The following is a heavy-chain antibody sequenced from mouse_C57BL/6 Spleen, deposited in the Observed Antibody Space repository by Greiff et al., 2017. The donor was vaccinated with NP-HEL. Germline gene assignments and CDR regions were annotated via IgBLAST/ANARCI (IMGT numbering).Heavy chain of an antibody. J-gene: IGHJ3*01. CDR2: IYPRSGNT. CDR1: GYTFTSYG. D-gene: IGHD1-1*01. V-gene: IGHV1-81*01. Sequence: VQLQQSGAELARPGASVKLSCKASGYTFTSYGISWVKQRTGQGLGWIGEIYPRSGNTYYNEKFKGKATLTADKSSSTAYMELRSLTSEDSAVYFCAREGNYYGSSEAYWGQGTLVTVSA. CDR3: AREGNYYGSSEAY.